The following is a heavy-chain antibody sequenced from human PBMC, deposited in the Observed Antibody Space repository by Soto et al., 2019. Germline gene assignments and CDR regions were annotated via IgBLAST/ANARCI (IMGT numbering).Heavy chain of an antibody. CDR1: GFTVSSNY. V-gene: IGHV3-66*01. Sequence: PGGSLRLSCAASGFTVSSNYMSWVRQAPGKGLEWVSVIYSGGSTYYADSVKGRFTISRDNSKNMVYLQMNSLRTEDTAMYYCAREGPYRSTFDYWGQGTLVTVSS. CDR2: IYSGGST. J-gene: IGHJ4*02. D-gene: IGHD5-18*01. CDR3: AREGPYRSTFDY.